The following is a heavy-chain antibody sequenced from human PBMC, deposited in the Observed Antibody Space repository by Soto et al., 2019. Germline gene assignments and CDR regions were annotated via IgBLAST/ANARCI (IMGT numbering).Heavy chain of an antibody. CDR2: IYSGGST. Sequence: EVQLVETGGGLIQPGGSLRLSCEASGFTVSSNYMSWVRQAPGKGLEWVSVIYSGGSTYYADSVKGRFTISRDKSKNKLYLQMNRLRTEDTAVYSCAREMVSYHSPGNWDSDLWGRGTLVTVSS. CDR1: GFTVSSNY. V-gene: IGHV3-53*02. J-gene: IGHJ2*01. CDR3: AREMVSYHSPGNWDSDL. D-gene: IGHD3-10*01.